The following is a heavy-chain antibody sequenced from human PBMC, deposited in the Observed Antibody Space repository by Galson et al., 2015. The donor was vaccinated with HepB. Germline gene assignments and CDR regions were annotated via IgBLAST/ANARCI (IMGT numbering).Heavy chain of an antibody. Sequence: SVKVSCKASGYTFTSYYMHWVRQAPGQGLEWMGIINPSGGSTSYAQKFQGRVTMTRDTSTSTVYMELSSLRSEDTAVYYCARERYCSGGSCYRDAFDIWGQGTMVTVSS. CDR1: GYTFTSYY. CDR2: INPSGGST. D-gene: IGHD2-15*01. CDR3: ARERYCSGGSCYRDAFDI. V-gene: IGHV1-46*01. J-gene: IGHJ3*02.